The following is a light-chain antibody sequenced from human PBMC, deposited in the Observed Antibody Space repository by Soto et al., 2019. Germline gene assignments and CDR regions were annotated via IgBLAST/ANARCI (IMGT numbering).Light chain of an antibody. V-gene: IGKV3-20*01. CDR1: QYMTRTY. Sequence: EIVLVQSPGTLSLSPGERATLSCRASQYMTRTYIAWYQQKPGQAPRLLIYAASNRATGIPDKFSGSGSGADYRLTISRLEPEDSAVYYCHQYDKAPQTFGQGTKVEIK. CDR2: AAS. J-gene: IGKJ2*01. CDR3: HQYDKAPQT.